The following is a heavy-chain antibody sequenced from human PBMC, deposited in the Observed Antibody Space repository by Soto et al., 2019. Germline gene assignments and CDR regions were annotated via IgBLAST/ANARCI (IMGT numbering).Heavy chain of an antibody. D-gene: IGHD3-10*01. CDR3: AKDAQASYYYGSRSYYDFDY. J-gene: IGHJ4*02. CDR1: GFTFSSYA. CDR2: ISGSGGST. Sequence: GGSLRLSCAASGFTFSSYAMSWVRQAPGKGLEWVSAISGSGGSTYYADSVKGRFTISRDNSKNTLYLQMNSLRAEDTAVYYCAKDAQASYYYGSRSYYDFDYWGQGTLVTVSS. V-gene: IGHV3-23*01.